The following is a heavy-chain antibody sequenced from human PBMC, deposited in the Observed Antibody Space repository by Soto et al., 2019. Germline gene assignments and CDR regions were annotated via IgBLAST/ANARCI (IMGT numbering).Heavy chain of an antibody. CDR1: GFTFSSYG. V-gene: IGHV3-33*01. J-gene: IGHJ4*02. Sequence: QVQLVESGGGVVQPGRSLRLSCAASGFTFSSYGMHWVRQAPGKGLEWVAVIWYDGSNKYYADSVKGRFTISRDNSKNTLYVQMNSLRAEDTAVYYCASLLGSGDYWGQGTLVTVSS. CDR2: IWYDGSNK. CDR3: ASLLGSGDY. D-gene: IGHD3-10*01.